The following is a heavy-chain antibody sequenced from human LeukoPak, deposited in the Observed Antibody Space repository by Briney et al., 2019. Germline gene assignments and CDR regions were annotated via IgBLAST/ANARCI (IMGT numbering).Heavy chain of an antibody. CDR3: ASYYDFWSGHSEY. CDR1: GGSISSSSYY. Sequence: SETLSLTCTVSGGSISSSSYYWGWIRQPPGKGMEWIGSIYYSGSTYYNPSLKSRVTISVDTSKDQFSLKLTSVTAADTAVYYCASYYDFWSGHSEYWGQGTLVTVSS. V-gene: IGHV4-39*01. J-gene: IGHJ4*02. D-gene: IGHD3-3*01. CDR2: IYYSGST.